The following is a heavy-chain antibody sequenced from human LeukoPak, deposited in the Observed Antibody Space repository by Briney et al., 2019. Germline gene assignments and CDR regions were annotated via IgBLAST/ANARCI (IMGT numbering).Heavy chain of an antibody. Sequence: ASVKVSCKTSGYTFTSYNINWVRQAPGQGLEWMGWIGAYSGNTSYAQKLQGRVTMTTDTSTNTAYMDLRGLISDDTAVYYCARDRGIVGAKPIFDNWGQGTLVTVSS. D-gene: IGHD1-26*01. CDR3: ARDRGIVGAKPIFDN. J-gene: IGHJ4*02. CDR2: IGAYSGNT. CDR1: GYTFTSYN. V-gene: IGHV1-18*01.